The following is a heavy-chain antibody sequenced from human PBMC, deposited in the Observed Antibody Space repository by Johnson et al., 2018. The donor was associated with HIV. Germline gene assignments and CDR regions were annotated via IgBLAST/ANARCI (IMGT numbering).Heavy chain of an antibody. CDR3: AKEVPDKFDV. Sequence: QVQLVESGGGVVQPGRSLRLSCAASGFTFSSYGMHWVRQAPGKGLEWVAVISYDGSNKYYADSVKGRFTISRDNSKNTLYLQMNSLRPEDTALYYCAKEVPDKFDVWGQGTMVTVSS. CDR2: ISYDGSNK. V-gene: IGHV3-30*18. J-gene: IGHJ3*01. CDR1: GFTFSSYG.